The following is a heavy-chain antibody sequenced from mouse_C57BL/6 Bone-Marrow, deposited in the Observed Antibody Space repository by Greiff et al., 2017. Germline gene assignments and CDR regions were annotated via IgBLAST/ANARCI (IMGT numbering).Heavy chain of an antibody. V-gene: IGHV2-5*01. CDR2: IWRGGST. J-gene: IGHJ1*03. Sequence: QVQLQQSGPGLVQPSQSLSITCTVSGFSLTSYGVHWVRQSPGKGLEWLGGIWRGGSTDYNAAFMSRLSITKDNSKSQVFFKMSSLQADDTAIYYCAKTYYSNWYFDVWGTGTTVTVSS. CDR3: AKTYYSNWYFDV. CDR1: GFSLTSYG. D-gene: IGHD2-5*01.